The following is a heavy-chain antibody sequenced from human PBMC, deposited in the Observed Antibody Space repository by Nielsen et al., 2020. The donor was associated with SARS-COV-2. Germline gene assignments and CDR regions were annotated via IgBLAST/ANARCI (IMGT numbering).Heavy chain of an antibody. CDR2: IKQDGSEK. Sequence: GESLKISCAASGFTFDDYGMSWVRQAPGKGLEWVANIKQDGSEKYYVDSVKGRFTISRDNAKNSLYLQMNSLRAEDTAVYYCARDITPTGGGSSWSYWGQGTLVTVSS. J-gene: IGHJ4*02. D-gene: IGHD6-13*01. CDR1: GFTFDDYG. CDR3: ARDITPTGGGSSWSY. V-gene: IGHV3-7*01.